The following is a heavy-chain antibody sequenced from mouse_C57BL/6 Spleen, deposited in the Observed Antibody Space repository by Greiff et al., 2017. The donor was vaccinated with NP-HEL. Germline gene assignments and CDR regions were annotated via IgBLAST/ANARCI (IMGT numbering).Heavy chain of an antibody. CDR3: AREGD. CDR2: LYPGSGST. J-gene: IGHJ2*01. Sequence: QVHVKQPGAELVKPGASVKMSCKASGYTFTSYWITWVKQRPGQGLEWIGDLYPGSGSTNYNEKFKSKATLTVDKSSSPAYMQLSSLTSEDSAVYYCAREGDWGQGTTLTVSS. CDR1: GYTFTSYW. D-gene: IGHD3-3*01. V-gene: IGHV1-55*01.